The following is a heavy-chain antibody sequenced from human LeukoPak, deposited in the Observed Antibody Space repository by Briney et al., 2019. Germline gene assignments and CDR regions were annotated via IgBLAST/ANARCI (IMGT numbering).Heavy chain of an antibody. V-gene: IGHV3-66*02. CDR3: AREGGYYDSSGYYYTD. CDR2: IYSGGST. J-gene: IGHJ4*02. D-gene: IGHD3-22*01. Sequence: GGSLRLSCAASGFTVSSNYMGWVRQAPGKGLEWVSVIYSGGSTYYADSVKGRFTISRDNSKNTLYLQMNSLRAEDTAVYYCAREGGYYDSSGYYYTDWGQGTLVTVSS. CDR1: GFTVSSNY.